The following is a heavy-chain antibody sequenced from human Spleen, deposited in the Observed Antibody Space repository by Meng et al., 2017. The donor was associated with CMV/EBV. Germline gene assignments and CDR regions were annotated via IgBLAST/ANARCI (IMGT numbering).Heavy chain of an antibody. CDR3: ARDPRYNWNYDY. D-gene: IGHD1-20*01. Sequence: ASVKVSCKASGYTFTGYYMHWVRQAPGRGLEWVGWINPNSGGTNYAQKFQGRVTMTRDTSISTAYMELSRLRSADTAVYYCARDPRYNWNYDYWGQGTLVTVSS. V-gene: IGHV1-2*02. CDR2: INPNSGGT. CDR1: GYTFTGYY. J-gene: IGHJ4*02.